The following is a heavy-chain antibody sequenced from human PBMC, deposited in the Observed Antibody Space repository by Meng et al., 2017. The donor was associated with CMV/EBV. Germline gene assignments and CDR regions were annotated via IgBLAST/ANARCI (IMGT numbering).Heavy chain of an antibody. J-gene: IGHJ4*02. Sequence: QVQLPESCPGLVKPSETRSLTCTVSGGSISSYYWSWIRQPAGKGLEWIGRIYTSGSTNYNPSLKSRVTMSVDTSKNQFSLKLSSVTAADTAVYYCARHGDTAMVVGIDYWGQGTLVTVSS. CDR2: IYTSGST. CDR1: GGSISSYY. V-gene: IGHV4-4*07. CDR3: ARHGDTAMVVGIDY. D-gene: IGHD5-18*01.